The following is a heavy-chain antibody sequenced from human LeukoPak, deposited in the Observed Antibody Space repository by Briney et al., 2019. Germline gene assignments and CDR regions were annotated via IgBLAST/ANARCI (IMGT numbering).Heavy chain of an antibody. D-gene: IGHD3-22*01. CDR3: ARDRPHYYDSSGYWQLDH. Sequence: GGSLRLSCAASGFTFSSYEMNWVRQAPGKGLEWVSYISSSGSTIYYADSVKGRFTISRDNAKNSLYLQMNSLRAEDTAVYYCARDRPHYYDSSGYWQLDHWGQGTLVTVSS. CDR2: ISSSGSTI. CDR1: GFTFSSYE. J-gene: IGHJ4*02. V-gene: IGHV3-48*03.